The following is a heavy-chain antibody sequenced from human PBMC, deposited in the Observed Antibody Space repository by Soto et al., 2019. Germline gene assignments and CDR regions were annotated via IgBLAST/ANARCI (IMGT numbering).Heavy chain of an antibody. CDR1: GYTFTGHY. D-gene: IGHD3-3*02. CDR3: GRGRSGQIVIFY. Sequence: ASVKVSCKTSGYTFTGHYIHWVRQAPQQGPEWMGEIGPESGATRYAQKFRGRVTMTMDTSITTVYMELKNLSPDDTAVYYCGRGRSGQIVIFYWGQGTPVTVSS. J-gene: IGHJ4*02. CDR2: IGPESGAT. V-gene: IGHV1-2*02.